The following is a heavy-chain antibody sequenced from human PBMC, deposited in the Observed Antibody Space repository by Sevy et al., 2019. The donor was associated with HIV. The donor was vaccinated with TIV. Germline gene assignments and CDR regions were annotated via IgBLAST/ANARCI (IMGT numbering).Heavy chain of an antibody. CDR3: ARVLVVVTALRTFDAFDI. CDR2: INWNGGST. V-gene: IGHV3-20*04. D-gene: IGHD2-21*02. CDR1: GFTFDDYG. J-gene: IGHJ3*02. Sequence: HGGSLRLSCAASGFTFDDYGMSWVRQAPGKGLEWVSGINWNGGSTGYADSVKGRFTISRDNAKNSLYLQMNSLRAEDTALYYCARVLVVVTALRTFDAFDIWGQGTMVTVSS.